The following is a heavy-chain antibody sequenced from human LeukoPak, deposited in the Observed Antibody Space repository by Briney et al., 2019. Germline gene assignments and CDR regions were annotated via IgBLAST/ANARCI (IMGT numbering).Heavy chain of an antibody. CDR3: PKDPAYSSRSYPIAYYYDP. D-gene: IGHD6-19*01. J-gene: IGHJ5*02. Sequence: PGGSLRLSCAASGFTFSSYAMSWVRQAPGKGLEWVSAISGSGGSTYYADSVKGRFTISRDNSKNTLYLQMNSLRSEDTAVYYFPKDPAYSSRSYPIAYYYDPWGPGPPLPVSS. CDR1: GFTFSSYA. CDR2: ISGSGGST. V-gene: IGHV3-23*01.